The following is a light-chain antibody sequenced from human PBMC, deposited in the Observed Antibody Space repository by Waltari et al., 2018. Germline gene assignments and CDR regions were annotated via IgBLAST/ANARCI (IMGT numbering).Light chain of an antibody. Sequence: DIVMTQSPESLTVSLGERATINCKSSQTILLSSDKENYLAWFQQKPGQPPKLLIRWASTREPGVPDRFSGSGSGTDFTLTISNLQPEDFGTYYCQQSDSVPLTFGGGTKVEMK. CDR3: QQSDSVPLT. V-gene: IGKV4-1*01. CDR1: QTILLSSDKENY. J-gene: IGKJ4*01. CDR2: WAS.